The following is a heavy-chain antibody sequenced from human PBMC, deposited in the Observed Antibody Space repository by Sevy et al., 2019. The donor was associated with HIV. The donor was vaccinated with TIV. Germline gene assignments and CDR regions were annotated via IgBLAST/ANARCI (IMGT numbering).Heavy chain of an antibody. CDR2: INWNSGNI. V-gene: IGHV3-9*01. CDR1: GFTFDDYA. J-gene: IGHJ3*02. D-gene: IGHD3-22*01. CDR3: ARATYYYETSGHGAFDI. Sequence: SLKISCAASGFTFDDYAMHWVRQVPGKGLVWVSGINWNSGNIAYADSVKGRFTISRDNAKNSLYVQMNSLRAEDTALYYCARATYYYETSGHGAFDIWGQGTMVTVSS.